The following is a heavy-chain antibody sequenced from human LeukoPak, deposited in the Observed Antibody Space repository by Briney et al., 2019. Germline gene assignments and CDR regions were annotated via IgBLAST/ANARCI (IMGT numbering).Heavy chain of an antibody. V-gene: IGHV1-2*02. D-gene: IGHD6-6*01. CDR1: GYTFTGYY. CDR3: ARVMSGSSTRQDH. Sequence: ASVKVSCKASGYTFTGYYMHWVRQAPGQGLEWMGWINPNSGGTNYAQKFQGRVTMTRDTSISTAYMELSSLRSDDTAVYYCARVMSGSSTRQDHWGQGTLVTVSS. CDR2: INPNSGGT. J-gene: IGHJ4*02.